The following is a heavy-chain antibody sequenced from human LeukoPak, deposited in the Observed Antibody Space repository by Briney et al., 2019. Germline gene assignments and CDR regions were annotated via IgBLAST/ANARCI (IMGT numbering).Heavy chain of an antibody. V-gene: IGHV4-39*01. D-gene: IGHD2-15*01. CDR1: GGSISSSSYY. CDR2: IYYSGST. Sequence: SETLSLTCTVSGGSISSSSYYWGWIRQPPGKGLEWIGIIYYSGSTYDNPSLKSRVTISVDTSKNQFSLKLSSVTAADTAVYYCASTNLGYCSGGSCYSFSYYFDYWGQGTLVTVSS. CDR3: ASTNLGYCSGGSCYSFSYYFDY. J-gene: IGHJ4*02.